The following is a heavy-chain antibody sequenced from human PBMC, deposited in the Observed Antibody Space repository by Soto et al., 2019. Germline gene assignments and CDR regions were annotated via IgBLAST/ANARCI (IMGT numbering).Heavy chain of an antibody. Sequence: SETLSLTCTVSGGSISSSGHYWGWVRQPPGKGLEWIGTIHYSGDAYCNPSLKGRVSISVDTSKSQFSLKLNSVTAADTALYYCSRHYCSGGSCYYYGMDVWGQGTTVTVSS. CDR3: SRHYCSGGSCYYYGMDV. V-gene: IGHV4-39*01. CDR1: GGSISSSGHY. CDR2: IHYSGDA. J-gene: IGHJ6*02. D-gene: IGHD2-15*01.